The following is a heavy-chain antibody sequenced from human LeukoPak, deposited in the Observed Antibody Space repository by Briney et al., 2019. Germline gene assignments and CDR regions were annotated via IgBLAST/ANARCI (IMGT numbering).Heavy chain of an antibody. V-gene: IGHV4-34*01. CDR1: GGSFSGYY. Sequence: SETLSLTCAVYGGSFSGYYWSWIRQPPGKGLEWSGEINHSGSTNYNPSLKSRVTISMDTSKNQFSLKLSSVTAADTALYYCARGPGTWYYYWGQGTLVTVSS. J-gene: IGHJ4*02. CDR3: ARGPGTWYYY. D-gene: IGHD6-13*01. CDR2: INHSGST.